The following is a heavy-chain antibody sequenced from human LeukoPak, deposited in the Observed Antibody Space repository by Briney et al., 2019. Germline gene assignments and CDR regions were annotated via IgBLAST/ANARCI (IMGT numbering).Heavy chain of an antibody. J-gene: IGHJ1*01. CDR1: GYTFNNYG. D-gene: IGHD2-15*01. CDR3: ARDSADCSGGSCYSAEYFQH. V-gene: IGHV1-18*01. CDR2: ISAYNGNT. Sequence: ASVKVSCKDSGYTFNNYGISWVRQAPGQGLEWMGRISAYNGNTNYAQKVQDRVTMTTDTSTSTAYMELRNLTSDDTAVYYCARDSADCSGGSCYSAEYFQHWGQGTLXXXSS.